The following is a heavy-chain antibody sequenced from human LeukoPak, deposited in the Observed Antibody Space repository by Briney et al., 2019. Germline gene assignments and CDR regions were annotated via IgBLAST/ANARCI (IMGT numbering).Heavy chain of an antibody. D-gene: IGHD3-10*01. V-gene: IGHV4-30-4*08. CDR3: ARDPLPGYYMDV. CDR1: GGSISSGDYY. CDR2: IYYSGST. Sequence: SQTLSLTCTVSGGSISSGDYYWSWIRQPPGKGLEWIGYIYYSGSTYYNPSLKSRVTISVDTSKNQFSLKLSSVTAADTAVYYCARDPLPGYYMDVWGKGTTVTVSS. J-gene: IGHJ6*03.